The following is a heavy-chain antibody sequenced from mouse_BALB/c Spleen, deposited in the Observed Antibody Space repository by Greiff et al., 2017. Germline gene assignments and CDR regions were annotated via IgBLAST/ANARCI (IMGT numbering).Heavy chain of an antibody. CDR2: IWAGGST. V-gene: IGHV2-9*02. CDR1: GFSLTSYG. Sequence: VKLVESGPGLVAPSQSLSITCTVSGFSLTSYGVHWVRQPPGKGLEWLGVIWAGGSTNYNSALMSRLSISKDNSKSQVFLKMNSLQTDDTAMYYCAREDGNYGGDFDYWGQGTTLTVSS. D-gene: IGHD2-1*01. J-gene: IGHJ2*01. CDR3: AREDGNYGGDFDY.